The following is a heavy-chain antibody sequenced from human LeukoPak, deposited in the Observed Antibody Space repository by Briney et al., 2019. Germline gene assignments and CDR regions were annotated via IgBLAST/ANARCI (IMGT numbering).Heavy chain of an antibody. CDR3: AGAVQWGPDPVLKCFQH. J-gene: IGHJ1*01. CDR1: GFTFSSYE. D-gene: IGHD4/OR15-4a*01. CDR2: ISSSGSTI. Sequence: PGGSLRLSCAASGFTFSSYEMNWVRQAGGRGREWVSYISSSGSTIYYADFVKGRFTISRDNAKNSLYLQMNSLRAEDTAVYYWAGAVQWGPDPVLKCFQHWGQGTLVTVSS. V-gene: IGHV3-48*03.